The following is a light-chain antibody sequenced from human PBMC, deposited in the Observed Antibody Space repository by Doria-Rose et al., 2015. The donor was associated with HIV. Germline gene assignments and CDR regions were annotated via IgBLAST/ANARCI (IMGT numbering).Light chain of an antibody. CDR3: HQYGTSWT. V-gene: IGKV3-20*01. CDR2: DGS. CDR1: QSCSSNY. J-gene: IGKJ1*01. Sequence: EIVLTQSPGTLSLSPGETATLSCRASQSCSSNYLAWYQQKPCQAPSLLIYDGSTRATGIPDRFSASGSGTDFTLTINRLEPEDFALYYCHQYGTSWTFGQGTKVEI.